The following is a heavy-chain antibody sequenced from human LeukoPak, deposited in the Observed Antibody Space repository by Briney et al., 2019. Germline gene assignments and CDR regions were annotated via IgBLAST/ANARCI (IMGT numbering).Heavy chain of an antibody. CDR3: ARVGLTMDRGVVTYYYYMDV. CDR1: GGSISSYY. Sequence: SETLSLTCTVSGGSISSYYWSWIRQPPGKGLEWIGYIYYSGGTNYNPPLKSRVTISVDTSKNQFSLKLSSVTAADTAVYYCARVGLTMDRGVVTYYYYMDVWGKGTTVIVSS. CDR2: IYYSGGT. D-gene: IGHD3-10*01. J-gene: IGHJ6*03. V-gene: IGHV4-59*01.